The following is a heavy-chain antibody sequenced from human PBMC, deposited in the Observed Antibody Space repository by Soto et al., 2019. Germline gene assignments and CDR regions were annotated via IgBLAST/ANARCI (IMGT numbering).Heavy chain of an antibody. CDR1: GGSISSYY. D-gene: IGHD5-12*01. Sequence: PSETLSLTCTVSGGSISSYYWSWIRQPPGKGLEWIGYIYYSGSTNYNPTLKSRVTISVDTSKNQFSLKLSSVTAADTAVYYCARDRVRGYSGYGLYYYYGMDVWGQGTTVTVSS. CDR3: ARDRVRGYSGYGLYYYYGMDV. CDR2: IYYSGST. J-gene: IGHJ6*02. V-gene: IGHV4-59*01.